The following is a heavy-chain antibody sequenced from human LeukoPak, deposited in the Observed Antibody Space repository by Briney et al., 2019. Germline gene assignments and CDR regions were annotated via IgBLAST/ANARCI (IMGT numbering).Heavy chain of an antibody. V-gene: IGHV1-69*05. D-gene: IGHD3-22*01. J-gene: IGHJ4*02. CDR1: GGTFSSYA. Sequence: ASVKVSCKASGGTFSSYAISWVRQAPGQGLEWMGGIIPIFGTANYAQKFQGRVTITRDESTTTAYMDLSSLRSEYTAVYNCEREGYYYDSSGYYVPNAYFDYCVQGTLVTVSS. CDR2: IIPIFGTA. CDR3: EREGYYYDSSGYYVPNAYFDY.